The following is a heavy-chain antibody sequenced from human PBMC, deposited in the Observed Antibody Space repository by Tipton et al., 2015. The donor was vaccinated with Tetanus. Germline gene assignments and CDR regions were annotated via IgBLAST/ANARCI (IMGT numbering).Heavy chain of an antibody. V-gene: IGHV4-31*03. CDR3: ARDQARGARGWNYFDY. CDR2: IYYSGST. D-gene: IGHD1-26*01. J-gene: IGHJ4*02. CDR1: GGSISSGGYY. Sequence: LVKPTQTLSLTCTVSGGSISSGGYYWSWIRQHPGKGLEWIGDIYYSGSTYYNPSLKSRVTISVDTSKNQCSLKLNSVTAADPAVYYCARDQARGARGWNYFDYWGQGTLVTVSS.